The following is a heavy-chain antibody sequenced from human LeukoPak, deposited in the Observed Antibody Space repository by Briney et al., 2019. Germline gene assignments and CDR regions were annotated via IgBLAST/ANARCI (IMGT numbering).Heavy chain of an antibody. J-gene: IGHJ4*02. V-gene: IGHV3-30*01. Sequence: GGSLRLSCAASGFTFSSYAMSWVRQAPGKGLQWVAVILYDGSNKYYADSVKGRFIISRDNSKNTLYLQMNSLRAEDTAMYYCAKNTGTYDGLIDSWGQGTLVTVSS. CDR1: GFTFSSYA. CDR2: ILYDGSNK. D-gene: IGHD1-26*01. CDR3: AKNTGTYDGLIDS.